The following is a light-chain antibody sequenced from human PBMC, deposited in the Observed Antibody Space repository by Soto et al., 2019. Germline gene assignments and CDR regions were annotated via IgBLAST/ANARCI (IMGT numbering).Light chain of an antibody. CDR1: QAISTY. CDR2: AAS. V-gene: IGKV1-9*01. J-gene: IGKJ4*01. Sequence: DIPLTQSPSLLSASVGDRVTITCRASQAISTYLAWYQRTSGKAPKLLISAASTLQRGVPSRFRGSGSGTQFTLTISSLQPEDFATYYCQQLNAYPLTFGGGTRVEIK. CDR3: QQLNAYPLT.